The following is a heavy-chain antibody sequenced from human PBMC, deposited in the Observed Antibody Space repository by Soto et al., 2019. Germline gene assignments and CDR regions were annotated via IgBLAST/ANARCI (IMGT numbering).Heavy chain of an antibody. CDR3: AKDSRVATNDYFDY. CDR2: ISGSGGKT. J-gene: IGHJ4*02. CDR1: GFIFNSYA. D-gene: IGHD5-12*01. Sequence: GGSLRLSCAASGFIFNSYAMNWVRQAPGKGLEWVSAISGSGGKTYYADSVKGRFTISRDNSKNILYLQMNSLRAEDTAVYYCAKDSRVATNDYFDYWGQGTLVTVSS. V-gene: IGHV3-23*01.